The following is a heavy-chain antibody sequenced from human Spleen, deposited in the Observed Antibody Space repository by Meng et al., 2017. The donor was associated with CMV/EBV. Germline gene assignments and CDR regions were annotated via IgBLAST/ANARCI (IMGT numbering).Heavy chain of an antibody. CDR1: GYTFTDYH. D-gene: IGHD3-22*01. V-gene: IGHV1-2*02. J-gene: IGHJ6*02. CDR2: INPHSGGT. CDR3: ARSYDSSAYYGDYSGMDV. Sequence: ASVKVSCKASGYTFTDYHLHWVRQAPGQGLEWMGWINPHSGGTNYAQKFQDRVTMTRDTTISTAYMELTRLRSDDTAVYYCARSYDSSAYYGDYSGMDVWGQGTTVTVSS.